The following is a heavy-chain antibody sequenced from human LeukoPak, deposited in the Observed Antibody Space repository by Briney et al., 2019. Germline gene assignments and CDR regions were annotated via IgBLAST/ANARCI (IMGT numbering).Heavy chain of an antibody. V-gene: IGHV3-21*01. D-gene: IGHD1-26*01. CDR1: GFSFSSYT. Sequence: GGSLRLSCAASGFSFSSYTMNWVRQAPGKGLEWVSSISSSSSYIYYADSVKGRFTISRDNAKNSLYLQMNSLRAEDTAVYYCARDRVVGATAPSGFDYWGQGTLVTVSS. CDR3: ARDRVVGATAPSGFDY. CDR2: ISSSSSYI. J-gene: IGHJ4*02.